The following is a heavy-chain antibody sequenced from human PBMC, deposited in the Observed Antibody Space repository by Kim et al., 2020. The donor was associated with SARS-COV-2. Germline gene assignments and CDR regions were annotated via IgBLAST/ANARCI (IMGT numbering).Heavy chain of an antibody. J-gene: IGHJ6*02. Sequence: SETLSLTCTVSGGSISSSSYYWGWIRQPPGKGLEWIGSIYYSGSTYYNPSLKSRVTISVDTSKNQFSLKLSSVTAADTAVYYCARVLEYSSGPYPGRNYYYYGMDVWGQGTTVTVSS. V-gene: IGHV4-39*07. D-gene: IGHD6-19*01. CDR3: ARVLEYSSGPYPGRNYYYYGMDV. CDR2: IYYSGST. CDR1: GGSISSSSYY.